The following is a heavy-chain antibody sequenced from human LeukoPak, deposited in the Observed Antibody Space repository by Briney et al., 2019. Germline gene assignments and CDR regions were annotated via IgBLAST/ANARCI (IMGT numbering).Heavy chain of an antibody. V-gene: IGHV4-61*01. Sequence: PSETLSLTCTVSGGSVGSGSYYWSWIRQPPGKGLEWIGYIYYSGSTNYNPSLKSRVTISVDTSKNQFSLKLSSVTAADTAVYYCARDNLRAYYYDSSGGSWFDPWGQGTLVTVSS. CDR2: IYYSGST. CDR3: ARDNLRAYYYDSSGGSWFDP. CDR1: GGSVGSGSYY. D-gene: IGHD3-22*01. J-gene: IGHJ5*02.